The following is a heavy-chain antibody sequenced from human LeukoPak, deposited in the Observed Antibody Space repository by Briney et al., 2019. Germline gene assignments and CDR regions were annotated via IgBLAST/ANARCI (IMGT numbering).Heavy chain of an antibody. Sequence: PSETLSLTCTVSGGSISSSSYYWGWIRQPPGKGLEWIGSIYYSGSTYYNPSLKSRVTISVDTSKNQFSLKLSSVTAADTAVYYCAIQTYYYDSSGYYRQDYWGKGTLVTVSS. J-gene: IGHJ4*02. CDR3: AIQTYYYDSSGYYRQDY. CDR2: IYYSGST. D-gene: IGHD3-22*01. V-gene: IGHV4-39*01. CDR1: GGSISSSSYY.